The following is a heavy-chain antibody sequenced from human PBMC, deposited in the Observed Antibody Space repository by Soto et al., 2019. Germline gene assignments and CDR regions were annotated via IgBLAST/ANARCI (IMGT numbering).Heavy chain of an antibody. V-gene: IGHV1-69*08. CDR3: ARELDYSYGMDV. CDR1: GGTFSSYT. J-gene: IGHJ6*02. Sequence: QVQLVQSGAEVKKPGSSVKVSCKASGGTFSSYTISWVRQAPGQGLEWMGRIIPILGISNYAQKFQGRVTINADKSTSTAYMELSSLRSEDTAGYYCARELDYSYGMDVWGQGTTVTVSS. CDR2: IIPILGIS.